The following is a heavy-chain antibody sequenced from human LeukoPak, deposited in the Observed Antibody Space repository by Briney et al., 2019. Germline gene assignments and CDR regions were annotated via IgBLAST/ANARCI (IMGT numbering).Heavy chain of an antibody. CDR3: ARDCSSTSCDQVN. Sequence: PGGSLRLSCAASGFTFSSYGMHWVRQAPGKGLEWVSSISSSSSYIYYADSVKGRFTISRDNAKNSLYLQMNSLRAEDTAVYYCARDCSSTSCDQVNWGQGTLVTVSS. J-gene: IGHJ4*02. CDR2: ISSSSSYI. D-gene: IGHD2-2*01. CDR1: GFTFSSYG. V-gene: IGHV3-21*01.